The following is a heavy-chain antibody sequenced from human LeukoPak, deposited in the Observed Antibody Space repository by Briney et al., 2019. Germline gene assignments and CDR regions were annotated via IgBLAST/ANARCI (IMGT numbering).Heavy chain of an antibody. CDR2: IRTKSNNFAT. CDR1: GFVFSDSP. CDR3: TSLTTKTP. Sequence: GGSLRLSCAASGFVFSDSPLHWVRQASGKGLEWVALIRTKSNNFATAYAASLRGRFTVSRDDSRKMAYLQMNSLKTEDTAVYYCTSLTTKTPWGQGTPVTVSS. D-gene: IGHD4/OR15-4a*01. J-gene: IGHJ5*02. V-gene: IGHV3-73*01.